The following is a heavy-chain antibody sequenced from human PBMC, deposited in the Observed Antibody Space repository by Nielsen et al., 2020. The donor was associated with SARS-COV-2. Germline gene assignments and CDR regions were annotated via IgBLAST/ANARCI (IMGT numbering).Heavy chain of an antibody. CDR2: IYYSGST. J-gene: IGHJ5*02. CDR3: ARRIVSIRRVGADNWFDP. D-gene: IGHD5/OR15-5a*01. Sequence: SETLSLTCTVSGGSISSSSYYWGWIRQPPGKGLEWIGSIYYSGSTYYNPSLQSRLTISLDTSKNQFSLRLSSVTAADTAVYYCARRIVSIRRVGADNWFDPWGQGTLVTVSS. V-gene: IGHV4-39*07. CDR1: GGSISSSSYY.